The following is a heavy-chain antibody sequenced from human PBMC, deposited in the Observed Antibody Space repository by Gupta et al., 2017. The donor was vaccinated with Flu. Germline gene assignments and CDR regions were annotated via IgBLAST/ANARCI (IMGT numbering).Heavy chain of an antibody. Sequence: EVQLVESGGGLVKPGGSLRLSCAASGFTFSSYSMNWVRQAPGKGLEWVSSISSSSSYIYYADSVKGRFTISRDNAKNSLYLQMNSLRAEDTAVYYCARDPTYGSGSYLEYYFDYWGQGTLVTVSS. CDR3: ARDPTYGSGSYLEYYFDY. CDR2: ISSSSSYI. V-gene: IGHV3-21*01. J-gene: IGHJ4*02. D-gene: IGHD3-10*01. CDR1: GFTFSSYS.